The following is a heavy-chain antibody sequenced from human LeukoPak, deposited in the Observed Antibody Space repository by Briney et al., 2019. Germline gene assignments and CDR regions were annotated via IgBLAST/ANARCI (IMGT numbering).Heavy chain of an antibody. CDR3: ARDTDGLGY. CDR1: GFTFSNYR. CDR2: INNDDTK. J-gene: IGHJ4*02. Sequence: GGSLRLSCAASGFTFSNYRLHWVRQALGKGLVWVSCINNDDTKVYADSVRGRFTISRDNAKNTMFLQMNGLRAEDTAVYYCARDTDGLGYWGQGTLVTVSS. V-gene: IGHV3-74*01. D-gene: IGHD6-6*01.